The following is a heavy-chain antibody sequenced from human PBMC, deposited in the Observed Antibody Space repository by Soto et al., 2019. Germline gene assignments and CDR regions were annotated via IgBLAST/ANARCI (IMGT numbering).Heavy chain of an antibody. D-gene: IGHD3-10*01. CDR3: AKDWLAYYYGSGSPADY. CDR2: ISYDGSNK. V-gene: IGHV3-30*18. CDR1: GFTFSSYG. Sequence: PGGSLRLSCAASGFTFSSYGMHWVRQAPGKGLEWVAVISYDGSNKYYADSVKGRFTISRDNSKNTLYLQMNSLRAEDTAVYYCAKDWLAYYYGSGSPADYWGQGTLVTVSS. J-gene: IGHJ4*02.